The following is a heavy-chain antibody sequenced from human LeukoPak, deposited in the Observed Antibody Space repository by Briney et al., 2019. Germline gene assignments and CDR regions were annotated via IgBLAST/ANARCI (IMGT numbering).Heavy chain of an antibody. CDR2: IYTSGST. D-gene: IGHD2-2*02. V-gene: IGHV4-61*02. Sequence: PSETLSLTCTVSGGSISSGSYYWSWIRQPAGKGLEWIGRIYTSGSTNYNPSLKSRVTISVDTSKNQFSLKLSSVTAADTAVYYRTREAPGILKGCSSTSCYTGAFDIWGQGTMVTVSS. CDR3: TREAPGILKGCSSTSCYTGAFDI. CDR1: GGSISSGSYY. J-gene: IGHJ3*02.